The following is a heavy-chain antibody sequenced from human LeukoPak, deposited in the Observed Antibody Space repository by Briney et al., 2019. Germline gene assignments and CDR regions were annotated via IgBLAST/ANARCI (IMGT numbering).Heavy chain of an antibody. CDR3: AGVNDDIGPFDI. CDR2: IYHSGST. V-gene: IGHV4-38-2*02. Sequence: SETLSLTCTVSGYSIISGYYWGWIRQPPGKGLEWIGSIYHSGSTYYNPSLKSRVTISIDTSKNQFSLKLSSVTAADTAVYYCAGVNDDIGPFDICGQGTMVTVPS. J-gene: IGHJ3*02. D-gene: IGHD1-1*01. CDR1: GYSIISGYY.